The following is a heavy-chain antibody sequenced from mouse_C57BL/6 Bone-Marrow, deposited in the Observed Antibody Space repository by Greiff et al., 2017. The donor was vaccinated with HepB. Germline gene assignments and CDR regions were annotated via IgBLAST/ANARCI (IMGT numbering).Heavy chain of an antibody. CDR1: GYTFTSYW. D-gene: IGHD1-1*01. J-gene: IGHJ2*01. CDR2: INPSNGGT. V-gene: IGHV1-53*01. Sequence: VQLQQSGPELVKPGASVKLSCKASGYTFTSYWMHWVKQRPGQGLDWIGNINPSNGGTNYNEKFKSKATLTVDKSSSTAYMQLSSLTSEDSAVYYCARNFSFYYYGSSYNYFDYWGQGTTLTVSS. CDR3: ARNFSFYYYGSSYNYFDY.